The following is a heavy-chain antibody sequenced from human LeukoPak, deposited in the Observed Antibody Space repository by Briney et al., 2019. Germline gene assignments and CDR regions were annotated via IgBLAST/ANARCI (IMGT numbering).Heavy chain of an antibody. CDR1: GFTLSSYA. D-gene: IGHD6-19*01. CDR3: ARDPGWGAYDI. CDR2: MDSDGSTK. V-gene: IGHV3-7*01. J-gene: IGHJ3*02. Sequence: GGSLRLSCAASGFTLSSYAMSWVRQAPGRGLESVASMDSDGSTKNYVGSVKGRFTISRDNAKNSLYLQMNSLRGEDTSMYYCARDPGWGAYDIWGQGTMVTVSS.